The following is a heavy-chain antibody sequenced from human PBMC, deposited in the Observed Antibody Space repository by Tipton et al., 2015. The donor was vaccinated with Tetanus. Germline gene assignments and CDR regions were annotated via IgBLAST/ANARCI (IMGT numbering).Heavy chain of an antibody. V-gene: IGHV3-33*01. D-gene: IGHD2-15*01. CDR3: AREADCSGGSCFSGDFGT. Sequence: SLRLSCAASGFIFSSYGIHWVRQAPGKGLEWLVVSWYDGTDEYCADSVKGRFTISRDNSKNTLYLQMNSLRAEDTALYYCAREADCSGGSCFSGDFGTWGQGTQVTVSS. J-gene: IGHJ4*02. CDR2: SWYDGTDE. CDR1: GFIFSSYG.